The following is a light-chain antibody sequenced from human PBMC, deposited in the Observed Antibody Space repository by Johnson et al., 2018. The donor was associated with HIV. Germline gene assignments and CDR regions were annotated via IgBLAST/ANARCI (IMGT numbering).Light chain of an antibody. CDR3: PTWDSSLSVYV. V-gene: IGLV1-51*02. CDR1: SSNIGNNY. Sequence: QSVLTQPPSVSAAPGQKVTISCSGSSSNIGNNYVSWYQQLPGTAPKLLIYENNKRPSGIPDRFSGSTSGTSATLVITGLQTGDEADYHFPTWDSSLSVYVFGTGTKVTVL. J-gene: IGLJ1*01. CDR2: ENN.